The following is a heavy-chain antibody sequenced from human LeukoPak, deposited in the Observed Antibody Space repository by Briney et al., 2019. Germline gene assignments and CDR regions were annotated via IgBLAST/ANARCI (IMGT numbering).Heavy chain of an antibody. CDR3: ARDGAYYDILTGYYIRGNRFDP. V-gene: IGHV3-30*03. J-gene: IGHJ5*02. Sequence: GGSLRLSCAASGFIFSSYGMHWVRQAPGKGLEWVAVISYDGSNKYYADSVKGRFTISRDNSKNTLYLQMNSLRAEDTAVYYCARDGAYYDILTGYYIRGNRFDPWGQGTLVTVSS. D-gene: IGHD3-9*01. CDR1: GFIFSSYG. CDR2: ISYDGSNK.